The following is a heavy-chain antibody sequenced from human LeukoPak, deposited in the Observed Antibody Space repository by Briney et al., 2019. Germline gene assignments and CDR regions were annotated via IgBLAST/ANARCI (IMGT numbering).Heavy chain of an antibody. D-gene: IGHD2-15*01. CDR3: ASLPYSAPFSFDY. J-gene: IGHJ4*02. V-gene: IGHV3-53*01. Sequence: GRSLILSCAASGFTGSSNYMSWVRQAPGKGLEWVSVIYSGGNTYYADSVKGRFTISRDNSKNTLYLQMNSLRAEDTAVYYCASLPYSAPFSFDYWGQGTLVTVSS. CDR2: IYSGGNT. CDR1: GFTGSSNY.